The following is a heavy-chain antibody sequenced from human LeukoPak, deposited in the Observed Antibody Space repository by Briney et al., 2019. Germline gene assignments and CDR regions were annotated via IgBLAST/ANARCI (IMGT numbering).Heavy chain of an antibody. V-gene: IGHV3-23*01. CDR3: AKSQEDDSSGYYYSNFDY. CDR1: GFTFSIYA. CDR2: ISGSGGTT. J-gene: IGHJ4*02. Sequence: GGSLRLSCAASGFTFSIYATSWVRQAPGKGLEWVSAISGSGGTTYYAHSVKDRFTISRDNSKNTLFLQMNSLRAEDTAVYYCAKSQEDDSSGYYYSNFDYWGQGTLVTVSS. D-gene: IGHD3-22*01.